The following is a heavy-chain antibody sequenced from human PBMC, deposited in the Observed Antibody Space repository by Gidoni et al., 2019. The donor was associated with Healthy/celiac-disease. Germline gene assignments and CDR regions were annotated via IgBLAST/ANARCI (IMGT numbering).Heavy chain of an antibody. CDR1: GYSFTSYW. CDR2: IYSDDSDN. Sequence: EVHLVQSGAEVKKPGESLKISCTGSGYSFTSYWIGWVRELPGKGRGWMGIIYSDDSDNRYSPSFQGQVTISADKSISTAYLQWSSLKASDTAMYYCARHSLEGWYSSGWHGGYWGQGTLVTVSS. J-gene: IGHJ4*02. V-gene: IGHV5-51*01. D-gene: IGHD6-19*01. CDR3: ARHSLEGWYSSGWHGGY.